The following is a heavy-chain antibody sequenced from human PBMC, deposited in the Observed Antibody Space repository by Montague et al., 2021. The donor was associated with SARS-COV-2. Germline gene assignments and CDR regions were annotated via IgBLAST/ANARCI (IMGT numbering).Heavy chain of an antibody. CDR1: GGSLSGYY. V-gene: IGHV4-34*01. D-gene: IGHD3-3*01. CDR2: INHRGST. Sequence: SETLSLTCAVYGGSLSGYYWSWIRQPPGKGLEWIGEINHRGSTNYNPSLKSRVIISVDTSKNQFSLKLSSVTAADTAVYYCAGGAGPRSITLFGVIISGHVFDIGGQGTMVTVSS. J-gene: IGHJ3*02. CDR3: AGGAGPRSITLFGVIISGHVFDI.